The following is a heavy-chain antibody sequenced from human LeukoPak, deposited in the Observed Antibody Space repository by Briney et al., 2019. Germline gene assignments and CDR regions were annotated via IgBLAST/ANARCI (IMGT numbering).Heavy chain of an antibody. V-gene: IGHV3-21*01. CDR2: ISSSSSYI. CDR1: GFTFSSYS. CDR3: ARDRTHDAFDI. J-gene: IGHJ3*02. D-gene: IGHD2-2*01. Sequence: GGSLRLSCAASGFTFSSYSMNWVRQAPGKGLEWVSSISSSSSYIYYADSVKGRFTISRDNAKDSLYLQMNSLRAEDTAVYYCARDRTHDAFDIWGQGTMATVSS.